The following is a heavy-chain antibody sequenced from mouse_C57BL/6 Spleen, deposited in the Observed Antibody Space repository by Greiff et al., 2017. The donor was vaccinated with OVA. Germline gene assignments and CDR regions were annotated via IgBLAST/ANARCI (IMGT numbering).Heavy chain of an antibody. CDR1: GYTFTDYY. D-gene: IGHD2-3*01. V-gene: IGHV1-26*01. CDR2: INPNNGGT. Sequence: EVQLQQSGPELVKPGASVKISCKASGYTFTDYYMNWVKQSHGKSLEWIGDINPNNGGTSYNQKFKGKATLTVDKSSSTAYMELRSLTSEDSAVYYCARGDDGSFDYWGQGTTLTVSS. J-gene: IGHJ2*01. CDR3: ARGDDGSFDY.